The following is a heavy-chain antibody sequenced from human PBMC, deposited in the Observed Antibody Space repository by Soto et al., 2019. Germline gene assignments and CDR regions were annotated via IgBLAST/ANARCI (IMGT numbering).Heavy chain of an antibody. CDR2: IWHDGNNK. D-gene: IGHD1-26*01. CDR3: TSDLVGASDSYGLDV. CDR1: GFTFSNYG. V-gene: IGHV3-33*01. J-gene: IGHJ6*02. Sequence: GGSLRLSCAASGFTFSNYGMHWVRQAPGKGLEWVAIIWHDGNNKYYADSVRGRFIISRDNSKNRLYLQMNSLRAEDTAVYYCTSDLVGASDSYGLDVWGQGTPVTVSS.